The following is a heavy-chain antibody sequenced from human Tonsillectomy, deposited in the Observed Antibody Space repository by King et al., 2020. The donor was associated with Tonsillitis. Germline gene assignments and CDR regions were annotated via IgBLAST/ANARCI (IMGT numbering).Heavy chain of an antibody. J-gene: IGHJ4*02. CDR3: ARVGGSYSTFFDY. CDR2: IYYSGGT. V-gene: IGHV4-61*08. D-gene: IGHD2-15*01. CDR1: GAPISSGGYY. Sequence: VQLQESGPGLVKPSQTLSLTCTVSGAPISSGGYYWGWTRQPPGKGLGWIGYIYYSGGTNYNPSLRSRVTISVDMSKNQFSLKLSSVTAADTGVYHCARVGGSYSTFFDYWGRGTQVIVSS.